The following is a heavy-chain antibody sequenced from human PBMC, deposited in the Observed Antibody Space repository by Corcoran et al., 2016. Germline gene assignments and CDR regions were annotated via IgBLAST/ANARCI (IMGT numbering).Heavy chain of an antibody. D-gene: IGHD6-19*01. CDR3: ARTHPSSGWYWFDP. Sequence: QVQLVQSGAEVKKPGTSVKVSCKASGYTFTSYDISWVRQAPGQGLEWMGWISAYNGNTNYAQKLQGRVTMTTDTSTSTANMELRSLRSDDTAVYYCARTHPSSGWYWFDPWGQGTLVTVSS. CDR2: ISAYNGNT. CDR1: GYTFTSYD. J-gene: IGHJ5*02. V-gene: IGHV1-18*01.